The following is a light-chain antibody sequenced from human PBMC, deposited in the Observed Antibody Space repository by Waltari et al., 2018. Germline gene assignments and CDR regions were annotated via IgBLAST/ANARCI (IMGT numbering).Light chain of an antibody. CDR3: MQSGRLPRT. CDR1: QTLRHSDGTTH. V-gene: IGKV2D-29*01. CDR2: EGS. J-gene: IGKJ4*01. Sequence: DIVMTQSPLSLSVTPGQPASIFCTSSQTLRHSDGTTHVYWYLQKPGQPPKLLIDEGSKRFAGVAGSFSGSGSETDFSLKISLVEAEDVGIYCCMQSGRLPRTFGEGTKVEIK.